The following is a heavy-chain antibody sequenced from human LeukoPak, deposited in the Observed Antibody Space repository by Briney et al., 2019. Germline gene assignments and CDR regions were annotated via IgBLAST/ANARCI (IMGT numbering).Heavy chain of an antibody. CDR2: IKSKTDGGTT. V-gene: IGHV3-15*01. CDR1: GFTFSNAW. D-gene: IGHD3-10*01. Sequence: GGSLRLSCAASGFTFSNAWMSWVRQAPGKRLEWVGRIKSKTDGGTTDYAAPVKGRFTISRDDSKNTLYLQMNSLKTEDTAVYYCTTDLMVSRYGYGMDVWGQGTTVTVSS. J-gene: IGHJ6*02. CDR3: TTDLMVSRYGYGMDV.